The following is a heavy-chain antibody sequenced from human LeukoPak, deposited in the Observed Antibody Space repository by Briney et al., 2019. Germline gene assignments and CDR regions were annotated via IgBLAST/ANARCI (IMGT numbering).Heavy chain of an antibody. J-gene: IGHJ4*02. CDR2: ISGSGDTT. Sequence: GGSLRLSCAASDFTFSAYAMTWARQAPGKGLEWVSTISGSGDTTYYADSVKGRFTISRDNAKNSLYLQMNSLRAEDTAVYYCARDLLNTAMVPDYWGQGTLVTVSS. CDR1: DFTFSAYA. D-gene: IGHD5-18*01. V-gene: IGHV3-23*01. CDR3: ARDLLNTAMVPDY.